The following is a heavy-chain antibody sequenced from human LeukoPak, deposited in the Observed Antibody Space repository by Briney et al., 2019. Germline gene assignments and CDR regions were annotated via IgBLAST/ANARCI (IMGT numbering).Heavy chain of an antibody. Sequence: SETLSLTCTVSGGSFSSYYWSWIRQPPGKGLEWIGYIYYSGSTNYNPSLKSRVTMSVDTSKNQFSLRLSSVTAADTAVYYCARLPVAVPGTYSDYWGQGTLVTVSS. V-gene: IGHV4-59*01. CDR1: GGSFSSYY. CDR3: ARLPVAVPGTYSDY. J-gene: IGHJ4*02. D-gene: IGHD6-19*01. CDR2: IYYSGST.